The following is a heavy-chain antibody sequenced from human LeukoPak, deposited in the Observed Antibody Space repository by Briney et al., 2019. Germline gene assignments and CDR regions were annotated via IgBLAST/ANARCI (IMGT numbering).Heavy chain of an antibody. Sequence: GSLRLSCAASGFTFSSYEMNWVRQAPGKGLEWVSYISSSGSTIYYADSVKGRFTISRDNAKNSLYLQMNSLRAEGTAVYYCARVGAPYSSSWDFDYWGQGTLVTVSS. D-gene: IGHD6-13*01. V-gene: IGHV3-48*03. CDR2: ISSSGSTI. CDR1: GFTFSSYE. CDR3: ARVGAPYSSSWDFDY. J-gene: IGHJ4*02.